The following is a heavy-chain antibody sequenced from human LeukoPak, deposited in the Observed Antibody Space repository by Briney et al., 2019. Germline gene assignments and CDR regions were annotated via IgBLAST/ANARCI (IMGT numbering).Heavy chain of an antibody. CDR2: IYYSGST. Sequence: SETLSLTCTVSGGSISSYYWSWLRQPPGKGLERIGYIYYSGSTNYNPSLKSRVTISVDTSKNQFSLKLSSVTAADTAVYYCARHSGYQLRTFDPWGQGTLVTVSS. V-gene: IGHV4-59*08. J-gene: IGHJ5*02. CDR3: ARHSGYQLRTFDP. CDR1: GGSISSYY. D-gene: IGHD2-2*01.